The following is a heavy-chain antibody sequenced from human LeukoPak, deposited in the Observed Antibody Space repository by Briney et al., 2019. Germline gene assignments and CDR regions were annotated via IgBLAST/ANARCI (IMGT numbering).Heavy chain of an antibody. V-gene: IGHV1-18*01. CDR2: ISAYNGYT. Sequence: ASVKVSCKASGYTFTSYGISWVRQAPGQGLEWMGWISAYNGYTSYAQNFQGRVTMTTDASTSTAYVELRSLRSDDTAVYYCVREVTMVRGVITFYHYNGMDVWGQGTAVTVSS. D-gene: IGHD3-10*01. J-gene: IGHJ6*02. CDR1: GYTFTSYG. CDR3: VREVTMVRGVITFYHYNGMDV.